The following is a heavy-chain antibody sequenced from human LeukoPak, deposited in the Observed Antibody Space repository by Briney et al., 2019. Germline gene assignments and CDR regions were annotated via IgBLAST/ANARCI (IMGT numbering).Heavy chain of an antibody. CDR2: IYYSGST. J-gene: IGHJ4*02. D-gene: IGHD5-24*01. CDR1: GGSISSYY. V-gene: IGHV4-59*01. CDR3: ARSRLHNTEFDY. Sequence: SETLSLTCTVSGGSISSYYWSWIRQPPGKGLEWIGYIYYSGSTNYNPSLKSRVTISVDTSKNQFSLKLSSVTAADTAVYYCARSRLHNTEFDYWGQGTLVTVSS.